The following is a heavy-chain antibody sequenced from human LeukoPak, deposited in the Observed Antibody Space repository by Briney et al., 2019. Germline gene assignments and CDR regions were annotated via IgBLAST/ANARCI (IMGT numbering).Heavy chain of an antibody. Sequence: SETLSLTCTVSGGSISNYYWTWIRQSPGKGLEWIGYISYSGSTNYNPSLKSRVTISSDPSKNQFSLRLSSVTAADTAVYYCGRDPSRDWAPYAVDVWGLGTAVIVSS. V-gene: IGHV4-59*12. CDR1: GGSISNYY. CDR3: GRDPSRDWAPYAVDV. J-gene: IGHJ6*02. D-gene: IGHD3-9*01. CDR2: ISYSGST.